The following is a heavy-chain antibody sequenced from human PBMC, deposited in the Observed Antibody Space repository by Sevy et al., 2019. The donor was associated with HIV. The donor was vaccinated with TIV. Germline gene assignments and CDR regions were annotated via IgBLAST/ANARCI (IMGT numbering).Heavy chain of an antibody. CDR3: ARDEVGGSYWEFDY. V-gene: IGHV3-21*01. CDR1: GFTFSSYS. Sequence: GGSLRLSCAASGFTFSSYSMNWVRQAPGKGLEWVSSISTSSSYIYYADSVKGRFTISRDNAKNSLYLQMNSLRAEDTAVYDCARDEVGGSYWEFDYWGQGTLVTVSS. CDR2: ISTSSSYI. J-gene: IGHJ4*02. D-gene: IGHD1-26*01.